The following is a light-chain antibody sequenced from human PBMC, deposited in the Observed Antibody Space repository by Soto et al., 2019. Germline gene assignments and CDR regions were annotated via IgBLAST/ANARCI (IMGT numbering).Light chain of an antibody. V-gene: IGKV1-39*01. CDR1: QSISSY. Sequence: DIQMTQSPSSLSASVGDRVTITCRASQSISSYLNWYQQKPGKAPKLLIYAASSLQSGVPSRFSVSGSGTDFTLTISSLQPEDFASYYCQHSYSTPRTFGQGTKVEIK. CDR2: AAS. CDR3: QHSYSTPRT. J-gene: IGKJ1*01.